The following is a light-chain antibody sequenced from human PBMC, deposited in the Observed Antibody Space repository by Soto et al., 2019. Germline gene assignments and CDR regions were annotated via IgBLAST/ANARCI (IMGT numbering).Light chain of an antibody. CDR1: QDIGKY. CDR3: QQLDTLPPA. Sequence: DIQMTQSPSSLSASVGDRVTMTCQASQDIGKYLNWYQLQPGKAPRLLIYDASNLDAGVPSRFSGSGSGTDFTFTISSLQPEDFATYFCQQLDTLPPAFGQGTKLEIK. CDR2: DAS. V-gene: IGKV1-33*01. J-gene: IGKJ2*01.